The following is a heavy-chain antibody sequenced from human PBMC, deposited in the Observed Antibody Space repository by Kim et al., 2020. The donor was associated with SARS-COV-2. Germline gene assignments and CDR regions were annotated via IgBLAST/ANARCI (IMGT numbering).Heavy chain of an antibody. CDR3: ARGTYYDILTGHPAAFDI. V-gene: IGHV1-69*13. Sequence: SVKVSCKASGGTFSSYAISWVRQAPGQGLEWMGGIIPIFGTANYAQKFQGRVTITADESTSTAYMELSSLRSEDTAVYYCARGTYYDILTGHPAAFDIWGQGTMGTVYS. CDR2: IIPIFGTA. D-gene: IGHD3-9*01. J-gene: IGHJ3*02. CDR1: GGTFSSYA.